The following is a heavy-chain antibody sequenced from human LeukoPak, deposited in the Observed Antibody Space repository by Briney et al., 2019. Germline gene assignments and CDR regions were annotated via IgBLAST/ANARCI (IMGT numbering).Heavy chain of an antibody. CDR3: ARGLRYGSGKNNWFDP. CDR2: MNPNSGNT. V-gene: IGHV1-8*01. J-gene: IGHJ5*02. D-gene: IGHD3-10*01. Sequence: ASVTVSCKASGYTFTSYDINWVRQATGQGLEWMGWMNPNSGNTGYAQKFQGRVTMTRNTSISTAYMELSSLRSEDTAVYYCARGLRYGSGKNNWFDPWGQGTLVTVSS. CDR1: GYTFTSYD.